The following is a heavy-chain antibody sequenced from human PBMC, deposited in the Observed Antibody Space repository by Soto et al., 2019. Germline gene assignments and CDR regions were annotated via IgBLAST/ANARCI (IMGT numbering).Heavy chain of an antibody. CDR2: ISGSGRST. CDR1: GFTFSSYA. D-gene: IGHD6-19*01. V-gene: IGHV3-23*01. CDR3: AKEEGYSSAWTEIDY. Sequence: EVQLLESGGGLVQPGGSLRLSCAASGFTFSSYAMSWVRQAPGKGLEWVSGISGSGRSTYYADSVKGRFTISRDNSKNTLYLQMNSLRAEDAAVYYCAKEEGYSSAWTEIDYWGQGTLVTVSS. J-gene: IGHJ4*02.